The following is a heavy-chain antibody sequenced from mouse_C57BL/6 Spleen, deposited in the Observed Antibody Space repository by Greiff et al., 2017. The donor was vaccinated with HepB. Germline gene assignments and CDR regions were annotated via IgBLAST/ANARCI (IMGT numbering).Heavy chain of an antibody. V-gene: IGHV3-6*01. Sequence: VQLKQSGPGLVKPSQSLSLTCSVTGYSITSGYYWNWIRQFPGNKLEWMGYISYDGSNNYNPSLKNRISITRDTSKNQFFLKLNSVTTEDTATYYCARGSSDLFDYWGQGTTLTVSS. J-gene: IGHJ2*01. CDR2: ISYDGSN. CDR3: ARGSSDLFDY. D-gene: IGHD3-2*02. CDR1: GYSITSGYY.